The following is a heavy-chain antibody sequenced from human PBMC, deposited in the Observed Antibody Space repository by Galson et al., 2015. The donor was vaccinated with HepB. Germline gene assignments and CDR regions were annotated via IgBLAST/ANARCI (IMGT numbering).Heavy chain of an antibody. CDR1: GFTFSSYA. CDR2: ISGSGGST. D-gene: IGHD2/OR15-2a*01. J-gene: IGHJ3*02. CDR3: ARSNIQSPGPAFDI. Sequence: SLRLSCAASGFTFSSYAMSWVRQAPGKGLEWVSAISGSGGSTYYADSVKGRFTISRDNSKNTLYLQMNNLRAEDTAVYYCARSNIQSPGPAFDIWGQGTMVTVSS. V-gene: IGHV3-23*01.